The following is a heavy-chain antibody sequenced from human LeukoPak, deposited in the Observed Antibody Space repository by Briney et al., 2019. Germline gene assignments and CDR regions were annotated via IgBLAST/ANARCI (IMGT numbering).Heavy chain of an antibody. Sequence: PGGSLRLSCAASGFTFSSCGMHWVRQAPGKGLEWVAVISYDLRRQYYADSVKGRFTISRDNSKNTLYRQMNSLRAEDTAVYFGVKEQSSGDYRTADFWGLGTPVSVSS. CDR2: ISYDLRRQ. V-gene: IGHV3-30*18. CDR1: GFTFSSCG. CDR3: VKEQSSGDYRTADF. J-gene: IGHJ4*02. D-gene: IGHD3-10*01.